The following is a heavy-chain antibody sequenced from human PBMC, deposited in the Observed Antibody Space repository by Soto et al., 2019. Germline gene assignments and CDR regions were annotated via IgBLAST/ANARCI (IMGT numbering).Heavy chain of an antibody. Sequence: SETLSLTCTVSGGSVTSYYWSCIRQPPGKALEWIGTIYYSGSTNYNPSLKSRVSISVDTSKNQFSLKVGSVAAADTAVYFCARALYGSGVLDVWGQGTTVTVSS. J-gene: IGHJ6*02. D-gene: IGHD3-10*01. CDR1: GGSVTSYY. CDR2: IYYSGST. V-gene: IGHV4-59*02. CDR3: ARALYGSGVLDV.